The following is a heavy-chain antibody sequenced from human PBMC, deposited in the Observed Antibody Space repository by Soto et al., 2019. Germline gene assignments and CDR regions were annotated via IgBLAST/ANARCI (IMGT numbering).Heavy chain of an antibody. D-gene: IGHD3-3*01. V-gene: IGHV3-23*01. CDR2: ISDSDANT. J-gene: IGHJ5*02. CDR1: GFTFSSYA. CDR3: AKSLRIGVYWFDP. Sequence: GGSLRLSCAASGFTFSSYAMNWVRQAPGKGLQWVSTISDSDANTYYADSVKGRFTISRDNSKNTLYLHMNSLRAEDTAVYYCAKSLRIGVYWFDPWGLGTLVTVSS.